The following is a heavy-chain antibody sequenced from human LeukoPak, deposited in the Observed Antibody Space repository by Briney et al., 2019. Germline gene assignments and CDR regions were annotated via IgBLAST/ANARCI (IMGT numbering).Heavy chain of an antibody. D-gene: IGHD4-11*01. V-gene: IGHV4-31*03. CDR3: ARAVDYRNYFDY. J-gene: IGHJ4*02. CDR1: GDSMTRGGYY. Sequence: SETLSLTCTVSGDSMTRGGYYWSWVRQHPGKGLEWVGFIYHSGTTFYNPSLESRATISVDASQNQFSLKLTSVTAADTAVYYCARAVDYRNYFDYWGQGTLVTVSS. CDR2: IYHSGTT.